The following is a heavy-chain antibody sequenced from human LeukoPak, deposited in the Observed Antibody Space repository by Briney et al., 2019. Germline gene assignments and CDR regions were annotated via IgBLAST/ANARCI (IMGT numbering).Heavy chain of an antibody. CDR3: ARFIVASGSFDY. D-gene: IGHD6-13*01. CDR1: GDSVSSNSAA. CDR2: TYYRSNWYN. Sequence: SQTLSLTCAISGDSVSSNSAAWNWIRQSPSRGLEWLGRTYYRSNWYNDYAVPVKSRITINPDTSKNQFSLRLNSVTPEDTAIYYCARFIVASGSFDYWGQGTLVTVSS. V-gene: IGHV6-1*01. J-gene: IGHJ4*02.